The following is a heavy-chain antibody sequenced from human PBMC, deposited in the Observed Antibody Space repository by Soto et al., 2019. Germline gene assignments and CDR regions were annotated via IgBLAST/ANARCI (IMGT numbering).Heavy chain of an antibody. D-gene: IGHD3-22*01. Sequence: QVQLVESGGGVVQPGRSLRLSCAASGFTFSSYAMHWVRQAPGKGLEWVAVTSYDGSNKYYADSVKGRFTISRDNSKNTLYLQMNSLRAEDTAVYYCASQESSGYFRWFDPWGQGTLVTVSS. V-gene: IGHV3-30-3*01. CDR3: ASQESSGYFRWFDP. J-gene: IGHJ5*02. CDR2: TSYDGSNK. CDR1: GFTFSSYA.